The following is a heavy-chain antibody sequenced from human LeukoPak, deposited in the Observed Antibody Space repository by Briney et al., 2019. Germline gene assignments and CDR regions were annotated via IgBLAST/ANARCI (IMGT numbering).Heavy chain of an antibody. CDR1: GYTFTSYG. CDR3: ARAGYGGYDYYFDY. J-gene: IGHJ4*02. CDR2: ISAYNGNT. D-gene: IGHD5-12*01. Sequence: ALVKVSCKASGYTFTSYGISWVRRAPGQGLEWMGWISAYNGNTNYAQKLQGRVTMTTDTSTSTAYMELRSLRSDDTAVYYCARAGYGGYDYYFDYWGQGTLVTVSS. V-gene: IGHV1-18*01.